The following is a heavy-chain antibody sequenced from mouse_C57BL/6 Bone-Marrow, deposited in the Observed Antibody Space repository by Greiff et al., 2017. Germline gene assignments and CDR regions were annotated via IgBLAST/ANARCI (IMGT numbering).Heavy chain of an antibody. J-gene: IGHJ1*03. V-gene: IGHV1-80*01. CDR2: IYPGDGDT. CDR3: VPTVVAHWYFDV. Sequence: VQLVESGAELVKPGASVKISCKASGYAFSSYWMNWVKQRPGKGLEWIGQIYPGDGDTNYNGKFKGKATLTADKSSSTAYMQLSSLTSEDSAVYFCVPTVVAHWYFDVWGTGTTVTVSS. D-gene: IGHD1-1*01. CDR1: GYAFSSYW.